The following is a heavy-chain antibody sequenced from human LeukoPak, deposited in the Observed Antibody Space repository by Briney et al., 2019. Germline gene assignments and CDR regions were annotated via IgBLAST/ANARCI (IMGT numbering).Heavy chain of an antibody. CDR2: IYYRGST. CDR3: ARPSGYSYGYFFY. J-gene: IGHJ4*02. V-gene: IGHV4-39*07. Sequence: PSETLSLTCAVSGDSIRSSSYYWGWIRQPPGRGLEWIGSIYYRGSTYYNPSLKSRVTISVDTSKNQFSLKLSSVTAADTAVYYCARPSGYSYGYFFYWGQGTLVTVSS. CDR1: GDSIRSSSYY. D-gene: IGHD5-18*01.